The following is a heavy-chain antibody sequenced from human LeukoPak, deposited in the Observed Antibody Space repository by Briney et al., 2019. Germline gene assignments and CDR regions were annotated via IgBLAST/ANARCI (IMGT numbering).Heavy chain of an antibody. J-gene: IGHJ4*02. V-gene: IGHV4-34*01. Sequence: SETLSLTCAVYGGSFSGYYWSWIRQPPGKGLEWIGEINHSGSTNYNPSLKSRVTISVDTSKNQFSLKLSSVTAADTAVYYCAREYYYDNSGFLYWGQGTLVTVSS. CDR1: GGSFSGYY. CDR2: INHSGST. D-gene: IGHD3-22*01. CDR3: AREYYYDNSGFLY.